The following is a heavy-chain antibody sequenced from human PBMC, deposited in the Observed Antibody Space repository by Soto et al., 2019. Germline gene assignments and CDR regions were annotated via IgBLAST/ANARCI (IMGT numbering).Heavy chain of an antibody. CDR1: GYTLTSHA. V-gene: IGHV1-3*01. CDR3: ARGPLLWGDV. CDR2: INAGNGNT. J-gene: IGHJ6*02. D-gene: IGHD3-10*01. Sequence: ASVKGSFKCSGYTLTSHAFHFVRQAPGQRLEWMGWINAGNGNTKYSQKFQGRVTITRDTSASTAYMELSSLRSEDTAVYYCARGPLLWGDVWGQGTTVTVSS.